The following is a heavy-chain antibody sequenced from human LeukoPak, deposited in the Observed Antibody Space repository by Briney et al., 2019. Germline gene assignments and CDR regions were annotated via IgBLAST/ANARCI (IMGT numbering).Heavy chain of an antibody. V-gene: IGHV4-59*12. Sequence: TSETLSLTCTVSGGSISSYYWSWIRQPPGKGLEWIGYIYYSGSTYYNPSLKSRVTISVDTSKNQFSLKLSSVTAADTAVYYCARVGSPPPSYYFDYWGQGTLVTVSS. CDR2: IYYSGST. D-gene: IGHD3-10*01. J-gene: IGHJ4*02. CDR3: ARVGSPPPSYYFDY. CDR1: GGSISSYY.